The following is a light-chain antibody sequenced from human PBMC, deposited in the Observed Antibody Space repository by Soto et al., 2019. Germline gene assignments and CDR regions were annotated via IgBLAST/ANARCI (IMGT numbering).Light chain of an antibody. CDR2: GTS. CDR3: LLYYGGAQLV. V-gene: IGLV7-43*01. J-gene: IGLJ2*01. Sequence: QTVVTQEPSLTVSRGGTVTLTCASGTGAVTSGDYPNGFQQKPGQAPRALIYGTSNKHSWTPARFSGSLLGGKAALTLSGVQPEDEAEYYCLLYYGGAQLVFGGGTKVTVL. CDR1: TGAVTSGDY.